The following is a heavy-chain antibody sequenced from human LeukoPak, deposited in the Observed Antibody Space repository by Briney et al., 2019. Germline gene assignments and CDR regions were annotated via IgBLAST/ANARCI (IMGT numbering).Heavy chain of an antibody. Sequence: GGSLRLSCAASGFTFSSYWMHWVRHAPGKGLVWVSRINSDGTSTTYADSVEGRFTISRDNAKNTLYLQMNSLRAEDTAVYYCARRGTYGDYSLYWGRGTLVTVSS. CDR3: ARRGTYGDYSLY. J-gene: IGHJ4*02. V-gene: IGHV3-74*01. CDR2: INSDGTST. CDR1: GFTFSSYW. D-gene: IGHD4-17*01.